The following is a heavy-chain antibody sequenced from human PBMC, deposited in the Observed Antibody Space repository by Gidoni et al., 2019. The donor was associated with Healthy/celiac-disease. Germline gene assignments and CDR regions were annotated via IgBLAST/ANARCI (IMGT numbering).Heavy chain of an antibody. CDR3: ARDGGYCSGGSFYYSYWYFDL. Sequence: EVQLVESGGGLVKPGVSLRLSCAASGFTFSSDTMNWVRQAPGTGLEWVSSISSSSSYIYYADSVQRRFTISRDNAKNSLYLQMNSLRAEDTAVYYCARDGGYCSGGSFYYSYWYFDLWVRGTLVTVSS. D-gene: IGHD2-15*01. V-gene: IGHV3-21*01. CDR1: GFTFSSDT. J-gene: IGHJ2*01. CDR2: ISSSSSYI.